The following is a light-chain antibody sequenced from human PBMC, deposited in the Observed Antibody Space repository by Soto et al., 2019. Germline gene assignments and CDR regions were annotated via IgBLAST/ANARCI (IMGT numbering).Light chain of an antibody. CDR2: GAS. CDR1: QSFNSIY. V-gene: IGKV3-15*01. CDR3: QQYNNWPIT. Sequence: EIVLTQSPVTLSLSPGERATLSCRASQSFNSIYLAWYQQKPGQAPRLLIYGASTRATGIPARFSGSGSGTEFTLTISGLQSEDFAVYYCQQYNNWPITFGQGTRLEIK. J-gene: IGKJ5*01.